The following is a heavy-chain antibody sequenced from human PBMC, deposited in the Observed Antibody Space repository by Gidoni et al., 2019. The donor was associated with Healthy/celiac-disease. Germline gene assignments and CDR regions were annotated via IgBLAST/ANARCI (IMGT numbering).Heavy chain of an antibody. J-gene: IGHJ4*02. CDR3: ARDPVGATTSSIVY. CDR1: GFTFSSYW. Sequence: EVQLVESGGGLVQPGGSLRLSWAASGFTFSSYWMSWVRQDPGKGLEWVANIKQDGSEKYYVDSVKGRFTISRDNAKNSLYLQMNSLRAEDTAVYYCARDPVGATTSSIVYWGQGTLVTVSS. V-gene: IGHV3-7*01. CDR2: IKQDGSEK. D-gene: IGHD1-26*01.